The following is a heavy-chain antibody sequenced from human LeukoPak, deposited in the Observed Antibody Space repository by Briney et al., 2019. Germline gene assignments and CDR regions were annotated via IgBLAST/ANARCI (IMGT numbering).Heavy chain of an antibody. CDR2: ITPNSGGT. V-gene: IGHV1-2*02. CDR3: AREGTFTNSPPDY. Sequence: ASVKVSCKASGYTFTAYYMHWVRLAPGQGLEWMGWITPNSGGTKYAQRFQGRVTMTRDTSISTAYMELSGLRSDDTAVYYCAREGTFTNSPPDYWGQGTLVTVSS. J-gene: IGHJ4*02. CDR1: GYTFTAYY. D-gene: IGHD2-8*01.